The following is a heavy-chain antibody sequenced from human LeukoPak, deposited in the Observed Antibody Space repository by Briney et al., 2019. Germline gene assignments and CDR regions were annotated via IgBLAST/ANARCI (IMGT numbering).Heavy chain of an antibody. CDR3: ARSSGWWALDY. V-gene: IGHV4-39*07. CDR2: IDSYGNT. CDR1: GVSIASYS. Sequence: TSETLSLTCAVSGVSIASYSCQWIRQPPGKGLEDVAAIDSYGNTYYNPSLRSRLTIAVDPSKNQCSLKVTSVTAADTAVYYCARSSGWWALDYWGQGTLAAVSS. D-gene: IGHD6-13*01. J-gene: IGHJ4*02.